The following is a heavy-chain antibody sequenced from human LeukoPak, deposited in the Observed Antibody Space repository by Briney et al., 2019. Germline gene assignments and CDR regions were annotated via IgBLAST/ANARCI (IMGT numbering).Heavy chain of an antibody. J-gene: IGHJ4*02. CDR2: IKPNGGVT. CDR3: ARPSYCGAGCYYYFDY. CDR1: GYTFSDYY. Sequence: GASVKVSCKASGYTFSDYYIHWLRQAPGQGLEWMGWIKPNGGVTNYARNFQGRITMTRDTSISTTFMELSSLRSDDTAVYSCARPSYCGAGCYYYFDYWGQGTLVTVSS. D-gene: IGHD2-21*02. V-gene: IGHV1-2*02.